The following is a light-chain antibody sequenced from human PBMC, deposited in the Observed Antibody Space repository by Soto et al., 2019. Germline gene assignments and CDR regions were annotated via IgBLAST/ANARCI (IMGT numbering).Light chain of an antibody. J-gene: IGKJ4*01. CDR1: QGISSA. V-gene: IGKV1-13*02. Sequence: ALQLTQSPSSLSASVGDRVTITCRASQGISSALAWYQHKPGRAPRLLIYDASSLQSGVSSRFSGSVSGTDFTLTISSLQPEDFATYYCQQFQSYALTFGGGTKLEIK. CDR2: DAS. CDR3: QQFQSYALT.